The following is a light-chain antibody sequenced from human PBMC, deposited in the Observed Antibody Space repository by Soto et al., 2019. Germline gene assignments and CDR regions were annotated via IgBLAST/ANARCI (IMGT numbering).Light chain of an antibody. CDR2: GSS. CDR3: QQYDNWPPLT. V-gene: IGKV3-15*01. J-gene: IGKJ4*01. Sequence: EIVMTQFPPSLSVSPGERATLSCRASQSVSSSLAWYQQKPGQAPRLLIYGSSTRATGIPARFSGSGSGTEFTLTISSQQSEDFAVYYCQQYDNWPPLTFGGGTKVEIK. CDR1: QSVSSS.